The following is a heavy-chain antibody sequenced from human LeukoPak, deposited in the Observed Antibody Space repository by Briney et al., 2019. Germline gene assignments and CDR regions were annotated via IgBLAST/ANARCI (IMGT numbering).Heavy chain of an antibody. CDR3: ARDLGY. V-gene: IGHV4-59*01. Sequence: SETLSLTCTVSGGSISSYYWSWIRQPPGKGLEWIGYIYYSGSTNYNPSLKSRVTISVDTSKNQFSLKLSSVTAADTAVYYCARDLGYWGQGTLVTVSS. J-gene: IGHJ4*02. CDR1: GGSISSYY. CDR2: IYYSGST.